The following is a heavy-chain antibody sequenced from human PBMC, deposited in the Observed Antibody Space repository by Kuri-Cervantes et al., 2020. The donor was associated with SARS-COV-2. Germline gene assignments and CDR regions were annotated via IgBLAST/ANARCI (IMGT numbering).Heavy chain of an antibody. CDR1: GGSISSHY. CDR3: ARGGVDPFDY. V-gene: IGHV4-59*11. CDR2: IYYSGST. J-gene: IGHJ4*02. Sequence: ESLKIFCTVSGGSISSHYWSWIRQPPGKGLEWIGYIYYSGSTNYNPSLKSRVTISVDTSKNQFSLKLSSVTAADTAVYYCARGGVDPFDYWGQGTLVTVSS. D-gene: IGHD3-10*01.